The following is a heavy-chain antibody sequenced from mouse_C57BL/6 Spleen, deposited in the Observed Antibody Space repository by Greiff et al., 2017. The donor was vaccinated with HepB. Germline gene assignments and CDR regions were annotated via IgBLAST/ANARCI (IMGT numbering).Heavy chain of an antibody. D-gene: IGHD1-2*01. CDR2: ISYDGSN. V-gene: IGHV3-6*01. Sequence: EVQLQQSGPGLVKPSQSLSLTCSVTGYSITSGYYWNWIRQFPGNKLEWMGYISYDGSNNYNPSLKNRISITRDTSKNQFFLKLNSVTTEDTATYYCARALHWYFDVWGTGTTVTVSS. J-gene: IGHJ1*03. CDR3: ARALHWYFDV. CDR1: GYSITSGYY.